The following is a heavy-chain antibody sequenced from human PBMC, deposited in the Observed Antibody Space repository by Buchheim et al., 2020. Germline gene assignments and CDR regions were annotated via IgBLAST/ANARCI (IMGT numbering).Heavy chain of an antibody. Sequence: EVQLMESGGGLVKPGGSLRLSCAASGFTFSSYSMNWVRQAPGKGLEWVSSISSSSSYIYYADSVKGRFTISRDNAKNSLYLQMNSLRAEDTAVYYCARDRRQDTAMGTYYYYGMDVWGQGTT. CDR1: GFTFSSYS. J-gene: IGHJ6*02. CDR3: ARDRRQDTAMGTYYYYGMDV. CDR2: ISSSSSYI. D-gene: IGHD5-18*01. V-gene: IGHV3-21*01.